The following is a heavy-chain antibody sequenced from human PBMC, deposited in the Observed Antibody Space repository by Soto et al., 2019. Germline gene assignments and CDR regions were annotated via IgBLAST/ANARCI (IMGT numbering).Heavy chain of an antibody. CDR1: GFTFSSYA. V-gene: IGHV3-30-3*01. CDR2: ISYDGSNK. J-gene: IGHJ6*02. Sequence: QVQLVESGGGVVQPGRSLRLSCAASGFTFSSYAMHWVRQAPGKGLEWVAVISYDGSNKYYADSVKGRFNISRDNSKNRLYLQMNSLRAEDTYVYYCARDYGILTGYTITTVADVWGQGTKVTVSS. CDR3: ARDYGILTGYTITTVADV. D-gene: IGHD3-9*01.